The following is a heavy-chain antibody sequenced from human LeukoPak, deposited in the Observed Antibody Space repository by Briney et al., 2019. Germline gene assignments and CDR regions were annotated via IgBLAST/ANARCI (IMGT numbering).Heavy chain of an antibody. V-gene: IGHV4-39*01. Sequence: SETLSLTCTVSGGSTSSSSYFWGWIRQPPEKGLDWIGDVYYTGSTYYNPSLLSRVTVSVDTSKNQFSLRLSSVTAADTAMYYCARVHGYPYYFDYWGQGILVTVSS. D-gene: IGHD5-18*01. CDR2: VYYTGST. J-gene: IGHJ4*02. CDR1: GGSTSSSSYF. CDR3: ARVHGYPYYFDY.